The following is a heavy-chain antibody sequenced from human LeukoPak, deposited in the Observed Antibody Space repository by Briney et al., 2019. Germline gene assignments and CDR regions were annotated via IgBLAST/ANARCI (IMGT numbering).Heavy chain of an antibody. J-gene: IGHJ5*02. CDR1: GFAFSRYG. V-gene: IGHV3-33*01. CDR3: AREHTIAATGTHWFAP. D-gene: IGHD6-13*01. CDR2: MWYDGSNE. Sequence: PGRSLRLSYAASGFAFSRYGMHWLRQAPGTGLEWVAVMWYDGSNEAYAHSVRGRFTISRDNSENRLYLQMNSLRVEDTAVYYCAREHTIAATGTHWFAPWGQGTLATVSS.